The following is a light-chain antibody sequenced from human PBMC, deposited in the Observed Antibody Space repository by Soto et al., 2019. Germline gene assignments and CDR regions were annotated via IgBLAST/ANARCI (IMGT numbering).Light chain of an antibody. J-gene: IGKJ2*01. CDR2: KAS. CDR1: QSISSW. V-gene: IGKV1-5*03. Sequence: DIQMTQSPSTLSASVGDRVTITCRASQSISSWLAWYQQKPGTAPKLLIYKASSLESGVRSRFSGSGSGTEFTLTVSSLQPDDFATYNCQHYNSYPVTFGQGNKLEIK. CDR3: QHYNSYPVT.